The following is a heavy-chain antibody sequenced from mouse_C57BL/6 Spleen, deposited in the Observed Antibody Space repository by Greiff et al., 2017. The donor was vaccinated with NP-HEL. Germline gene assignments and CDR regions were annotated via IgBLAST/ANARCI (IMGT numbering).Heavy chain of an antibody. CDR2: IYPSDSET. J-gene: IGHJ2*01. V-gene: IGHV1-61*01. CDR3: ARGEFTTIDY. Sequence: QVQLQQPGAELVRPGSSVKLSCKASGYTFTSYWMDWVKQRPGQGLEWIGNIYPSDSETHYNQKFKDKATLTVDKSSSTAYMQLSSLTSEDSAVYYCARGEFTTIDYWGQGTTLTVSS. CDR1: GYTFTSYW. D-gene: IGHD1-1*01.